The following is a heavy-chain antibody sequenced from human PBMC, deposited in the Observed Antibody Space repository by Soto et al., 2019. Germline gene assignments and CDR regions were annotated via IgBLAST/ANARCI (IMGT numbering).Heavy chain of an antibody. V-gene: IGHV3-74*01. CDR1: GGTFSGYW. CDR3: ARSCCGEQNWFDP. J-gene: IGHJ5*02. D-gene: IGHD4-17*01. Sequence: GGSLRLSCAASGGTFSGYWMHWVRRVPGKGLVWVSRIYGDGTTTTYADSVQGRFTISRDTGKNTVYLQMNSLRVDDTGVYFCARSCCGEQNWFDPWGQGTLVTVSS. CDR2: IYGDGTTT.